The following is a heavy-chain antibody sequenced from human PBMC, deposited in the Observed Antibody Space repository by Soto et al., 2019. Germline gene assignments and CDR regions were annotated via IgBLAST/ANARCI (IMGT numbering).Heavy chain of an antibody. CDR1: GGSISSYY. CDR3: ARDDASAHDAFDI. J-gene: IGHJ3*02. Sequence: SQTLSLTCTVSGGSISSYYWSWIRQPPGKGLEWIGYIYYSGSTNYNPSLKSRVTISVDTSKNQFSLKLSSVTAADTAVYYCARDDASAHDAFDIWGQGTMVTVSS. V-gene: IGHV4-59*01. CDR2: IYYSGST.